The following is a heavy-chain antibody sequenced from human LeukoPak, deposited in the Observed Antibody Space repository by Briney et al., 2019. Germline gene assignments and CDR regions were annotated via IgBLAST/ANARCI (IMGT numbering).Heavy chain of an antibody. CDR3: VKRLGGSGSYYDY. J-gene: IGHJ4*02. CDR1: GFTFSTSA. CDR2: ISGSGNTT. D-gene: IGHD3-10*01. Sequence: PGGSLRLSWSASGFTFSTSAMHWVRQAPGKGLEYVSAISGSGNTTNYADSVKGRFTISRDNSKNTLNLQMSSLRVEDTAVYYCVKRLGGSGSYYDYWGQGTLVTVSS. V-gene: IGHV3-64D*09.